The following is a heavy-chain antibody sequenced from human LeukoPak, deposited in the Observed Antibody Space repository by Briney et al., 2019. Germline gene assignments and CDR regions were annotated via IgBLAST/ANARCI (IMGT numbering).Heavy chain of an antibody. Sequence: ASVKVSCKASGGTFSNYAISWVRQAPGQGLEWMGGIIPIFGTANYAQKFRGRVTMTRDMSTSTVYMELSSLRSEDTAVYYCARAYVDIVATILDYWGQGTLVTVSS. CDR1: GGTFSNYA. J-gene: IGHJ4*02. V-gene: IGHV1-69*05. D-gene: IGHD5-12*01. CDR3: ARAYVDIVATILDY. CDR2: IIPIFGTA.